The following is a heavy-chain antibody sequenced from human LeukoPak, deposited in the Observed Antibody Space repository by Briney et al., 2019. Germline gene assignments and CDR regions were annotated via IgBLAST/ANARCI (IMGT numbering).Heavy chain of an antibody. J-gene: IGHJ4*02. CDR3: ARGSRELYYFDY. D-gene: IGHD1-7*01. CDR1: GGSISSSY. CDR2: IYYSGST. Sequence: SETLSLTCTVSGGSISSSYWSWIRPPPGKGLEWIGYIYYSGSTKYNPSLKSRLTISVDASKTQFSLKLNSVTAADTAVYYCARGSRELYYFDYWGQGTLVTVSS. V-gene: IGHV4-59*01.